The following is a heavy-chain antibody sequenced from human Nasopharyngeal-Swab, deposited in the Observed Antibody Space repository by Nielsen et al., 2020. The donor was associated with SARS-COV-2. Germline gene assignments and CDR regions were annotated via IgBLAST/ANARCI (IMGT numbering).Heavy chain of an antibody. CDR1: GFTFEDYG. CDR2: ISGDGGST. D-gene: IGHD6-13*01. V-gene: IGHV3-43*02. J-gene: IGHJ6*02. Sequence: GGSLRPSWEAPGFTFEDYGMRGVRRAQGDGRGGVSLISGDGGSTYYADSVKGRFTISRDNSKNSLYLQMNSLRTEDTALYYCAKGSYSSPWYFGRGGHYYGMDVWGQGTTVTVSS. CDR3: AKGSYSSPWYFGRGGHYYGMDV.